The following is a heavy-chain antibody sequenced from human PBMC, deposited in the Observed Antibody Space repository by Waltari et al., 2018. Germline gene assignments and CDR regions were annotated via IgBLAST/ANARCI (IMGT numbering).Heavy chain of an antibody. V-gene: IGHV5-51*01. CDR3: ARQNIHSYGYGYFDY. CDR1: GYSFARYW. J-gene: IGHJ4*02. D-gene: IGHD5-18*01. CDR2: IYPGDSST. Sequence: EVQLVQSGAEVKKPGESLKISCQGSGYSFARYWIGWVRQMPGKGLEWMGIIYPGDSSTKSSPSFQGQVTISVDTSISTAYLQWSSLKASDTAMYFCARQNIHSYGYGYFDYWGQGTLVTVSS.